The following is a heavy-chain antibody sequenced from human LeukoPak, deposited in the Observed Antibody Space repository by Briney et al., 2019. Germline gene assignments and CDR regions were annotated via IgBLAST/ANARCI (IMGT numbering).Heavy chain of an antibody. J-gene: IGHJ6*02. CDR3: ARGGILYGMDV. V-gene: IGHV3-23*01. Sequence: GGSLRLSCAASGFTVSSNCMSWVRQAPGKGLEWVSAISGSGGNTYYADSVKGRFTISRDNSKNTLYLQMNSLRAEDTAAYYCARGGILYGMDVWGQGTTVTVSS. CDR1: GFTVSSNC. CDR2: ISGSGGNT. D-gene: IGHD6-13*01.